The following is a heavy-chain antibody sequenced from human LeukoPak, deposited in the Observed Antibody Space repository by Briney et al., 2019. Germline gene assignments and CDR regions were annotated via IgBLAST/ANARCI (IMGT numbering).Heavy chain of an antibody. V-gene: IGHV3-30*02. CDR1: GFIFSSYG. D-gene: IGHD3-16*02. CDR3: AKDGVILAPGVYWYMDV. J-gene: IGHJ6*03. Sequence: QPGGSLRLSCAASGFIFSSYGMHWVRQAPGKGPEWVAFIRNDGAKTYYADSAKGRFTISRDNSRNTLYLQMNSLTAEDTAVFYCAKDGVILAPGVYWYMDVWGRGTTVTVSS. CDR2: IRNDGAKT.